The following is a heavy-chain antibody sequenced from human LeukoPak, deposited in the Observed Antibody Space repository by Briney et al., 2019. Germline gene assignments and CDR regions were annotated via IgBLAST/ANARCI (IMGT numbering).Heavy chain of an antibody. CDR2: ISSSGSTI. J-gene: IGHJ4*02. D-gene: IGHD3-9*01. V-gene: IGHV3-48*03. CDR1: GFTFSSYE. Sequence: GGSLRLSCAASGFTFSSYEMNWVRQAPGKGLEWVPYISSSGSTIYYADSVKGRFTISRDNAKNSLYLQMNSLRAEDTAVYYCATSYYDFLTGYAYFDYWGQGTLVTVSS. CDR3: ATSYYDFLTGYAYFDY.